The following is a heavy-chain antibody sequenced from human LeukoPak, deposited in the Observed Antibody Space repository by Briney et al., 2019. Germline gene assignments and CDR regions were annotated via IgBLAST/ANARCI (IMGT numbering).Heavy chain of an antibody. D-gene: IGHD2-2*01. Sequence: ASVKVSCKASGYTFTGYYMHWVGQAPGQGLERVGRINPNSGGTNYAQKFQGRVIMTRDTSISTAYMKLSRLRSDDTAVYYCARQLPSFIVVVPAADFDYWGQGTLVTVSS. CDR3: ARQLPSFIVVVPAADFDY. V-gene: IGHV1-2*06. CDR2: INPNSGGT. J-gene: IGHJ4*02. CDR1: GYTFTGYY.